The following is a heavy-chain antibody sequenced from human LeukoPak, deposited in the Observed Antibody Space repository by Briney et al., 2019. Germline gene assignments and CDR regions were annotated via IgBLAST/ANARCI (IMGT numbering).Heavy chain of an antibody. J-gene: IGHJ4*02. CDR2: IYYSGST. CDR1: GGSISSYY. D-gene: IGHD3-22*01. CDR3: ARGLSYYDSSGYYYFDY. V-gene: IGHV4-59*01. Sequence: SETLSLTCTVSGGSISSYYWSWIRQPPGKGLEWIGYIYYSGSTNYNPSLKSRVTISVDTSKNQFSLKLSSVTAADTAVYYCARGLSYYDSSGYYYFDYWGQGPWSPSPQ.